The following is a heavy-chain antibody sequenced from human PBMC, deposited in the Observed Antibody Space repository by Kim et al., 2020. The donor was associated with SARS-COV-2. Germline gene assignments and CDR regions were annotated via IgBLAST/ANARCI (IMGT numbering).Heavy chain of an antibody. CDR1: GGSFSGYY. Sequence: SETLSLTCAVYGGSFSGYYWSWIRQPPGKGLEWIGEINHSGSTNYNPSLKSRVTISVDTSKNQFSLKLSSVTAADTAVYYCARIADDYWGQGTLVTVSS. CDR2: INHSGST. J-gene: IGHJ4*02. D-gene: IGHD6-13*01. CDR3: ARIADDY. V-gene: IGHV4-34*01.